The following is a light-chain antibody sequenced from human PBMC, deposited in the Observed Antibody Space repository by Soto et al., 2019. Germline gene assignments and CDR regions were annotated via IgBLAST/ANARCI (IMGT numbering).Light chain of an antibody. CDR2: YDS. J-gene: IGLJ3*02. Sequence: SYELTQPPSVSVAPGKTARITCGGNNIGSKSVHWYQQKPGQAPVLVIYYDSDRPSGIPERFSGSNSGNTATLTISRVEARDEADYYCQVWDSSRDHPVFGGGTKRTVL. V-gene: IGLV3-21*04. CDR3: QVWDSSRDHPV. CDR1: NIGSKS.